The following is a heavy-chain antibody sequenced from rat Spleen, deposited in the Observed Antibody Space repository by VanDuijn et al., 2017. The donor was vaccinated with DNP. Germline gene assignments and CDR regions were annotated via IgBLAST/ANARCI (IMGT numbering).Heavy chain of an antibody. V-gene: IGHV5-25*01. CDR1: GFSFSDYD. Sequence: EVQLVESGGGLVQPGRSLRLSCAASGFSFSDYDMAWVRQAPTKGLEWVAAISPSGSKTYYRDSVKGRFTISRDDAKSTLYLQMDSLRSEDTATYYCTKRGATGLTSYYFDYWGQGVMVTVSS. J-gene: IGHJ2*01. CDR2: ISPSGSKT. CDR3: TKRGATGLTSYYFDY. D-gene: IGHD1-9*01.